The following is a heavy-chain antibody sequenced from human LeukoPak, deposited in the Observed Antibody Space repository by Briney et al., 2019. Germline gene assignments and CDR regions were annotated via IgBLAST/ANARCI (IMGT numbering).Heavy chain of an antibody. CDR2: IYSGGST. V-gene: IGHV3-53*01. CDR3: ARDEYCSGGSCYGHYYYYYMDV. J-gene: IGHJ6*03. D-gene: IGHD2-15*01. CDR1: GFTVSSNY. Sequence: GGSLRLSCAASGFTVSSNYMSWVRQAPGKGLEWVSVIYSGGSTYYADSVKGRFTISRDNSKNTLYLQMNSLRAEDTAVYYCARDEYCSGGSCYGHYYYYYMDVWGKGTTVTVSS.